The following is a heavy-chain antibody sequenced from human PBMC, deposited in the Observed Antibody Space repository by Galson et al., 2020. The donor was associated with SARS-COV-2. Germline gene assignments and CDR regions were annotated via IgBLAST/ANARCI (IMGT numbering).Heavy chain of an antibody. J-gene: IGHJ4*02. D-gene: IGHD4-17*01. Sequence: GESLKISCAASGFTVSSYAMHWVRQAPGKGLEWVAVISYDGSNKYYADSVKGRFTISRDNSKNTLYLQMNSLRAEDTAVYYCARDRDDYGDYVYFDYWGQGTLVTVSS. V-gene: IGHV3-30*04. CDR1: GFTVSSYA. CDR2: ISYDGSNK. CDR3: ARDRDDYGDYVYFDY.